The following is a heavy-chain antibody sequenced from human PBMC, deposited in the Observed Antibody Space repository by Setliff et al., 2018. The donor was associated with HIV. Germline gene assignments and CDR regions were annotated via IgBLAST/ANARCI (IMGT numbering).Heavy chain of an antibody. CDR2: ISYSGIS. CDR3: ARHRDPPGSRWIFYYYYMDL. V-gene: IGHV4-59*08. D-gene: IGHD6-13*01. J-gene: IGHJ6*03. Sequence: LSLTCTVSGGSITGHYWSWIRQPPGKGPEWIGYISYSGISNYNPSLKSRVTISLDTSKNHLSLQLSSVTAADTGVYYCARHRDPPGSRWIFYYYYMDLWGGGTTVTVSS. CDR1: GGSITGHY.